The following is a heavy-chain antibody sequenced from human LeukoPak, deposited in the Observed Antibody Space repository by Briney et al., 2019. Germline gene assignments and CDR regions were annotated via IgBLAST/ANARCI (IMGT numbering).Heavy chain of an antibody. CDR2: MNYNGGST. CDR1: GFTFSSYA. J-gene: IGHJ3*02. CDR3: ARDAHLFAFDI. Sequence: GGSLRLSCSASGFTFSSYAMYWVRQAPGKGVEYVLGMNYNGGSTFYAVSLKGRFSLSRDNSKNMLYFQMSSLRAEDTAVYYCARDAHLFAFDIWGQGTMVTVSS. V-gene: IGHV3-64*02.